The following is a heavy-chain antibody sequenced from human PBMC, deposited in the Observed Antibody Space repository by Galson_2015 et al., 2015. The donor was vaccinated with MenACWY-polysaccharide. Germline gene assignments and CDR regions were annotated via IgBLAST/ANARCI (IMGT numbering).Heavy chain of an antibody. J-gene: IGHJ4*02. CDR2: INTDGSVT. V-gene: IGHV3-74*01. D-gene: IGHD2-21*02. CDR3: AKDRIRRSPRGDPPHVDY. CDR1: GFTFSTYW. Sequence: SLRLSCAASGFTFSTYWMVLVRQAPGKGLAWVSRINTDGSVTSYADSVKGRFTISRDNSKNTLYLQMNSLRAEDTAVYYCAKDRIRRSPRGDPPHVDYWGQGTLVTVSS.